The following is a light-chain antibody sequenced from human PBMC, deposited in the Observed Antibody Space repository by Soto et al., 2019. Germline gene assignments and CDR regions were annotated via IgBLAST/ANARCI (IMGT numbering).Light chain of an antibody. Sequence: DIPMTQSPSTLSAPVGARVPITCRSSKSVGSNLAWYQQKPGKAPKILIYQASNLANGVLSRFSGRGSGTEYTLTIRGLQPDDFATYHCQQYNSHWTCGQGTKVDIK. V-gene: IGKV1-5*03. CDR1: KSVGSN. CDR3: QQYNSHWT. CDR2: QAS. J-gene: IGKJ1*01.